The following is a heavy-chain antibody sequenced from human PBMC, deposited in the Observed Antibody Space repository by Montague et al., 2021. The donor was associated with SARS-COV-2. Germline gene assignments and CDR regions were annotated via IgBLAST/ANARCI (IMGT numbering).Heavy chain of an antibody. CDR3: VKWSSSYGSPTTDFFDS. CDR2: IRDSGST. D-gene: IGHD3-10*01. Sequence: SLRLSCAASGFTFSSYAMHWVRQTPGKGLVWVSAIRDSGSTFYSAALVDRWYISRDNSKNTLHYQMNSVRVEDTAVYRCVKWSSSYGSPTTDFFDSWGQGTLVTVSS. V-gene: IGHV3-23*01. J-gene: IGHJ4*02. CDR1: GFTFSSYA.